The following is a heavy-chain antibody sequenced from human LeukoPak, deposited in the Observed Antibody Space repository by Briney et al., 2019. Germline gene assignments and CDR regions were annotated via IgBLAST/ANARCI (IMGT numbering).Heavy chain of an antibody. Sequence: ETLSLTCAVYGGSFSGYYWSWIRQPPGKGLEWVSAISGSGGSTYYAGSVKGRFTISRDNSKNTLYLQMNSLRAEDTAVYYCAKGQWLVYWGQGTLVTVSS. CDR3: AKGQWLVY. J-gene: IGHJ4*02. D-gene: IGHD6-19*01. CDR2: ISGSGGST. V-gene: IGHV3-23*01. CDR1: GGSFSGYY.